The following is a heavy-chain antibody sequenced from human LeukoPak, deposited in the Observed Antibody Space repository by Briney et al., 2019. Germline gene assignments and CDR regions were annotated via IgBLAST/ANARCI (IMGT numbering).Heavy chain of an antibody. V-gene: IGHV1-69*10. CDR1: GGTFSRYA. J-gene: IGHJ3*02. Sequence: GASVKVSCKGSGGTFSRYAISRVRQAPGPGLEWMGGIIPILGIANYAQKFQGRVTITADKSTSTAYMELSSLRSEDTAVYYCARSTPAVALGAFDIWGQGTMVTVSS. D-gene: IGHD6-19*01. CDR2: IIPILGIA. CDR3: ARSTPAVALGAFDI.